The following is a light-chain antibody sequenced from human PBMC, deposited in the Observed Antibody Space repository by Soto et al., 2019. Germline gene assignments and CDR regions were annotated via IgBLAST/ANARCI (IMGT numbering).Light chain of an antibody. CDR1: QSVGAT. J-gene: IGKJ1*01. V-gene: IGKV3-15*01. CDR3: QQYADWPTT. CDR2: GAS. Sequence: EIVMTQSPVTLSVFPWERATLSCRASQSVGATVAWYHQRPGQAPRLLISGASTRATGVPARVSASESGTAFTLTITSLQSDDFGVYYCQQYADWPTTFGQGTRVEIK.